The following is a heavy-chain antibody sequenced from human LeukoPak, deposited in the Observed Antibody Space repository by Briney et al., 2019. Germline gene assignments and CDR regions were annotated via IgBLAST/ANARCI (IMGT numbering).Heavy chain of an antibody. V-gene: IGHV4-34*01. CDR3: ARISSGWQGRWFDP. J-gene: IGHJ5*02. D-gene: IGHD6-19*01. CDR1: GGSFSGYF. Sequence: SETLSLTCAVYGGSFSGYFWSWLRQPPAKGREWIGEINHSGSTNYNPSLKSRVTISVDTSKNQFSLKLSSVTAADTAVYYCARISSGWQGRWFDPWGQGTLVTVSS. CDR2: INHSGST.